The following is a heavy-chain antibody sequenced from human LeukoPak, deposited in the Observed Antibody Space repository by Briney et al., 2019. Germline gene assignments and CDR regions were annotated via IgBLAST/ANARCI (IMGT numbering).Heavy chain of an antibody. CDR2: INWGSNHI. D-gene: IGHD6-13*01. CDR3: AKPRMLSAAAFDY. CDR1: GFTLRSYS. Sequence: GGSLRLSCAASGFTLRSYSMSWVRQAPGKGLEWVSSINWGSNHIYYADAVQGRFTISRDNAKNSLYLQMNSLRAEDTAVYYCAKPRMLSAAAFDYWGQGTLVTVSS. V-gene: IGHV3-21*06. J-gene: IGHJ4*02.